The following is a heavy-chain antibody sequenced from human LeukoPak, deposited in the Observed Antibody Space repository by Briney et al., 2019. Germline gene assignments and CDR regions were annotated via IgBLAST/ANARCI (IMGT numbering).Heavy chain of an antibody. Sequence: SETLSLTCAVSGGSISSSSWWSGVRPPPGKGLEWIGEIYHSGSTNYNPSLKSRVTISVDTSKNQFSLKLSSVTAADTAVYYCARGFRYCSSTSCYVSGWFDPWGQGTLVTVSS. CDR2: IYHSGST. V-gene: IGHV4-4*02. CDR3: ARGFRYCSSTSCYVSGWFDP. D-gene: IGHD2-2*01. J-gene: IGHJ5*02. CDR1: GGSISSSSW.